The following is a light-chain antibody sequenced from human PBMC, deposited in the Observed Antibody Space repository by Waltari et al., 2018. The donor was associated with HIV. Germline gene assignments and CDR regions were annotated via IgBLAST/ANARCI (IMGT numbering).Light chain of an antibody. CDR2: GNS. V-gene: IGLV1-40*01. J-gene: IGLJ3*02. CDR1: ISNIGARYD. CDR3: QSYDSSLSGSWV. Sequence: QSVLTQPPSVSGAPGQRVTISCTGSISNIGARYDVPWYQQLPGTAPKLLIYGNSNRPSGVPDRFSGSKSGTSASLAITGLQAEDEADYYCQSYDSSLSGSWVFGGGTKLTVL.